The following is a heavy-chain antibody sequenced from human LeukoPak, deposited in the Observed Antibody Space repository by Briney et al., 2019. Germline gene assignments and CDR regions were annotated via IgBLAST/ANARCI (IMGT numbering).Heavy chain of an antibody. D-gene: IGHD3-22*01. V-gene: IGHV3-66*01. Sequence: PGGSLRLSCAASGFSVGANFMSWVRQAPGKGREWLSVIYSGGATYYADSVKGRFTISRDILKNTLFLQMNSLRAEDTAVYYCARDRGYYDRSGYFYDSNWGQGTLVTVSS. CDR2: IYSGGAT. J-gene: IGHJ4*02. CDR1: GFSVGANF. CDR3: ARDRGYYDRSGYFYDSN.